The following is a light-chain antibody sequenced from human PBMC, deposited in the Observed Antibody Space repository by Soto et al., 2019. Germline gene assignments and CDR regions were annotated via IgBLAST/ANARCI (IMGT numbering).Light chain of an antibody. J-gene: IGLJ7*01. V-gene: IGLV1-47*01. CDR3: AAWDDNLSGFYV. CDR2: RNS. CDR1: ASTIGRNY. Sequence: QLVLTQSPSASGTPGQRVTISCSGSASTIGRNYVYWYQQLPGTAPKLLIYRNSQRPSGVPDRFSGSKSGTSASLAISGLRSEDEADYYCAAWDDNLSGFYVFGDGTQLTVL.